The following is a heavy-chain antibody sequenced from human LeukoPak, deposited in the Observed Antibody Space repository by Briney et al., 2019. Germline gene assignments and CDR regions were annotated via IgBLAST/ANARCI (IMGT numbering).Heavy chain of an antibody. D-gene: IGHD6-19*01. V-gene: IGHV4-39*07. CDR1: GGSISSGDYY. J-gene: IGHJ4*02. CDR3: AREGKLTGYFGGLGFNY. Sequence: SETLSLTCTVSGGSISSGDYYWSWIRQPPGKGLEWIGSIYYSGSTYYNPSLKSRVTISVDTSKNQFSLKLSSVTAADTAVYYCAREGKLTGYFGGLGFNYWGQGILVTVSS. CDR2: IYYSGST.